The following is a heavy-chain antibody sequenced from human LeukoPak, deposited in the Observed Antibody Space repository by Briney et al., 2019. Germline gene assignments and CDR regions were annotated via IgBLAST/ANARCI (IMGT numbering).Heavy chain of an antibody. Sequence: GGSLRLSCAASGFTFSSYAMSWARQAPGKGLEWVSAISGSGGSTYYADSVKGRFTISRDNSKNTVYLQMNSLRAEDTAVYYCAKEKNSGYYYHFDYWGQGTLVTVSS. CDR3: AKEKNSGYYYHFDY. D-gene: IGHD3-22*01. V-gene: IGHV3-23*01. CDR1: GFTFSSYA. J-gene: IGHJ4*02. CDR2: ISGSGGST.